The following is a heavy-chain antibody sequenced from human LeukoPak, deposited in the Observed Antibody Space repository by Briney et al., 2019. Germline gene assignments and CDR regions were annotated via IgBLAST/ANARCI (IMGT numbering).Heavy chain of an antibody. V-gene: IGHV4-59*12. Sequence: PSETLSLTCTVSGGSISSYCWSWIRQPPGKGLEWIGYIYYSGSTNYNPSLKSRVTISVDTSKNQFSLKLSSVTAADTAVYYCSSFWSGYYPYYYYGMDVWGQGTTVTVSS. D-gene: IGHD3-3*01. CDR2: IYYSGST. J-gene: IGHJ6*02. CDR1: GGSISSYC. CDR3: SSFWSGYYPYYYYGMDV.